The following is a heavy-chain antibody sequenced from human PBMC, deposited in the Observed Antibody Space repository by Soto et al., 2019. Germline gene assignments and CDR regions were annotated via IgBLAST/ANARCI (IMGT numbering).Heavy chain of an antibody. CDR1: GGSFSDYY. CDR2: INHSGIT. J-gene: IGHJ4*02. Sequence: QVQMQQWGAGLLKPAETLSLSCAVYGGSFSDYYWSWIRQSPEKGLEWVGEINHSGITNYSPSLKIRVTMPVHTSKNQFSLKLTPVTAADTALYYCAKFPFDSNDWTNPRYFDIWGQGTLVTVSS. V-gene: IGHV4-34*01. CDR3: AKFPFDSNDWTNPRYFDI. D-gene: IGHD3-22*01.